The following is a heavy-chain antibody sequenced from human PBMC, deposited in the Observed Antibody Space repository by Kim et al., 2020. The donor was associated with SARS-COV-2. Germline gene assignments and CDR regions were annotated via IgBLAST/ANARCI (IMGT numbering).Heavy chain of an antibody. CDR3: AKGDSSGSYHYYGMDV. D-gene: IGHD3-22*01. J-gene: IGHJ6*02. Sequence: DFVTGRFTICRDKAKNSLYLQMNRLRAEDTALYYCAKGDSSGSYHYYGMDVWGQGTTVTVSS. V-gene: IGHV3-9*01.